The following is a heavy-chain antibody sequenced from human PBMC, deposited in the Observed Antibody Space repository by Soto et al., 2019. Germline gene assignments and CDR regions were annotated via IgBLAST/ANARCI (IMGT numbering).Heavy chain of an antibody. V-gene: IGHV1-18*01. CDR1: GYTFNIYG. CDR2: LNTYNGNT. Sequence: QVKLLQSGGEVKKPGASVRVSCKASGYTFNIYGISWVRQAPGQGLEWMGWLNTYNGNTNSAQKFQGRVSMTTDTSTSTAYLELRRLGSADTAVYYCARDVLYIPSGDRRFDPWGKGTLVTVSS. CDR3: ARDVLYIPSGDRRFDP. J-gene: IGHJ5*02. D-gene: IGHD2-15*01.